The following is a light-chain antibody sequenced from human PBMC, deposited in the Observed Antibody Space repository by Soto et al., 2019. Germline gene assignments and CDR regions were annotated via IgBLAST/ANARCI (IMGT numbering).Light chain of an antibody. CDR3: QHYNKWPLT. J-gene: IGKJ4*01. CDR1: QSVSTN. V-gene: IGKV3-15*01. Sequence: TVLTQSPATLSVSPGERTTLSCRASQSVSTNLAWYQQKPGQASRLLIYGASTRATGVSARFSGSGSGTEFTLTISSLQSEDFAVYYCQHYNKWPLTFGGGTKVEIK. CDR2: GAS.